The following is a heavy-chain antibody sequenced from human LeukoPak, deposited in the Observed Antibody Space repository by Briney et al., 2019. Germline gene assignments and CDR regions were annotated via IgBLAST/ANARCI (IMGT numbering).Heavy chain of an antibody. CDR1: GFTFSSYG. Sequence: PGGSLRLSCAASGFTFSSYGMHWVRQAPGKGLEWVAVIWYDGSNKYYADSVKGRFAVSRDNSMNTLYLHMSSLRDDDAAVYYCAKGRAAGLLDWFDPWGQGTLVTVS. CDR2: IWYDGSNK. D-gene: IGHD6-19*01. CDR3: AKGRAAGLLDWFDP. J-gene: IGHJ5*02. V-gene: IGHV3-33*06.